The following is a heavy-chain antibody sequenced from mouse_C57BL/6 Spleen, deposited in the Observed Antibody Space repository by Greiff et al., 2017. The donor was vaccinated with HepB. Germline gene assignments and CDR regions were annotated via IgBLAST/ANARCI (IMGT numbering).Heavy chain of an antibody. V-gene: IGHV5-17*01. CDR3: ARGYYGSSEGYFDV. CDR2: ISSGSSTI. D-gene: IGHD1-1*01. CDR1: GFTFSDYG. Sequence: EVKLVESGGGLVKPGGSLKLSCAASGFTFSDYGMHWVRQAPEKGLEWVAYISSGSSTIYYADTVKGRFTISRDNAKNTLFLQMTSLRSEDTAMYYCARGYYGSSEGYFDVWGTGTTVTVSS. J-gene: IGHJ1*03.